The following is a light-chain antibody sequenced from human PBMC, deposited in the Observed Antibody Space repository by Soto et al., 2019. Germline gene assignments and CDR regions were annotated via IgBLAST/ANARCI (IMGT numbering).Light chain of an antibody. V-gene: IGLV7-46*01. CDR3: FLSYTGGRV. CDR2: DTN. J-gene: IGLJ2*01. Sequence: QSVVTQEPSLTVSPGGTVTLTCGSCTGAVTSDHYPYWFQQKPGQAPKILIYDTNNRHAWTPTRFSCSLLGGKAALTLSGAQPEDEADYYCFLSYTGGRVFGGGTKLTVL. CDR1: TGAVTSDHY.